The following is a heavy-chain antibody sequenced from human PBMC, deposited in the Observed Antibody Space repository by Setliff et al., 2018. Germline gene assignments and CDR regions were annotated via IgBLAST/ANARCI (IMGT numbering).Heavy chain of an antibody. CDR3: ARSAANGGHDPFDI. V-gene: IGHV3-66*02. D-gene: IGHD6-25*01. CDR2: IYSGGST. J-gene: IGHJ3*02. Sequence: PGGSLRLSCAASGFAFTSSTMNWVRQSPGKGLEWVSVIYSGGSTYYTDSVKGRFTISRDNSKNTLYLQMNSLRPEDTAVYYCARSAANGGHDPFDIWGQGTMVTVSS. CDR1: GFAFTSST.